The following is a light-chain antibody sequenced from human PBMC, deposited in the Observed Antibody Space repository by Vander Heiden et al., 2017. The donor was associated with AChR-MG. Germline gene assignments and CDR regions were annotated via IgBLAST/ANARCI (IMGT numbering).Light chain of an antibody. CDR3: GTWDSALRVGV. V-gene: IGLV1-51*01. CDR2: DNN. CDR1: NSNIGKNC. Sequence: QSMLTQPPSLSAAPGQKVTISCSGSNSNIGKNCVSWYQQVPEKAPKLLIYDNNKRPSGIPDRFSASKSGTSATLDIAGLQTGDEANYYCGTWDSALRVGVFGGGTKLTVL. J-gene: IGLJ2*01.